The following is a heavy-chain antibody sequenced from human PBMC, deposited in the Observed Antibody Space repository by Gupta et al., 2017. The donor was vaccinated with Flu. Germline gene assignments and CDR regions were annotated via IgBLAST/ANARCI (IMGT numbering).Heavy chain of an antibody. Sequence: QWQLLQSGADVKKAESSVKVSCNASGYTITDSSMQWLRQAPGQGLEWMGWILPNSGGTNFAQKFQGRVTMTRDTSISTAYMELRRLRSDDTAVYYCARGGLEGITVAGPDFWGQGTLVTVSS. V-gene: IGHV1-2*02. CDR2: ILPNSGGT. D-gene: IGHD6-19*01. CDR1: GYTITDSS. CDR3: ARGGLEGITVAGPDF. J-gene: IGHJ4*02.